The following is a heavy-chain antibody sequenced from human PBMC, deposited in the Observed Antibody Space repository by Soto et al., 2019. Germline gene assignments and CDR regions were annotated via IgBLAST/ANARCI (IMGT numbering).Heavy chain of an antibody. Sequence: PSETLSLTCAVSGGSISSGGYSWSWIRQPPGKGLEWIGYIYHSGSTYYNPSLKSRVTISVDRSKNQFSLKLSSVTAADTAVYYCARYYSNYLSFDDWGQGTLVTVSS. J-gene: IGHJ4*02. CDR1: GGSISSGGYS. CDR2: IYHSGST. CDR3: ARYYSNYLSFDD. D-gene: IGHD4-4*01. V-gene: IGHV4-30-2*01.